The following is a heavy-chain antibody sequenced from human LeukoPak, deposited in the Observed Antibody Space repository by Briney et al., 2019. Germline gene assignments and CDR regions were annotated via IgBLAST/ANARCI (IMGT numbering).Heavy chain of an antibody. J-gene: IGHJ6*03. D-gene: IGHD2-15*01. Sequence: SETLSLTCAVYGGSFSGYYWSWIRQPPGKGLEWIGYIYYSGSTNYNPSLKSRVTISVDTSKNQFSLKLSSVTAEDTAVYYCARATSCSGGSCYSNYYYYMDVWGKGTTVTISS. V-gene: IGHV4-59*01. CDR3: ARATSCSGGSCYSNYYYYMDV. CDR2: IYYSGST. CDR1: GGSFSGYY.